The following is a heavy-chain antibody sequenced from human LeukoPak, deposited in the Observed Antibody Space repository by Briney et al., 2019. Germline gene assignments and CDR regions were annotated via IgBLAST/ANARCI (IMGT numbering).Heavy chain of an antibody. Sequence: PSETLSLTCTVSGDSISSYYWSWIQQPPGKGLEWIGCIYYSGNTNYNPSLKSRVTISIDTSKNQFSLNLSSVTAADTAVYYCARDYAFDIWGQGTMVTVSS. CDR1: GDSISSYY. J-gene: IGHJ3*02. CDR3: ARDYAFDI. V-gene: IGHV4-59*01. CDR2: IYYSGNT.